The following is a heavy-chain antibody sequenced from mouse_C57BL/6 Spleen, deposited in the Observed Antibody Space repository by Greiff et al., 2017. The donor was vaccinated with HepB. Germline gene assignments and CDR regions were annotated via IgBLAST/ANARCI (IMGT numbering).Heavy chain of an antibody. V-gene: IGHV1-5*01. CDR3: TRSWNLGPGGVFAY. J-gene: IGHJ3*01. CDR1: GYTFTSYW. CDR2: IYPGNSDT. Sequence: VQLQQSGTVLARPGASVKMSCKTSGYTFTSYWMHWVKQRPGQGLEWIGAIYPGNSDTTYNQKFKGKAKLTAVTSASTAYMELSSLTNEDSAVYYCTRSWNLGPGGVFAYWGQGTLVTVSA.